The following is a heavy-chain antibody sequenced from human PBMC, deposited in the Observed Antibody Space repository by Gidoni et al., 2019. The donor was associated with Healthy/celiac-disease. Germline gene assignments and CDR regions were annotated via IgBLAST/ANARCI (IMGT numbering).Heavy chain of an antibody. D-gene: IGHD3-22*01. J-gene: IGHJ1*01. CDR1: GYSFTSYW. V-gene: IGHV5-51*01. Sequence: EVQLVQSGAEVKKPGESLKISCKGSGYSFTSYWIGWVRQMPGKGLEWMGIIYPGDSDTRYSPSFQGQVTISADKSISTAYLQWSSLKASDTAMYYCATPYYYDSSGRAPLQHWGQGTLVTVSS. CDR3: ATPYYYDSSGRAPLQH. CDR2: IYPGDSDT.